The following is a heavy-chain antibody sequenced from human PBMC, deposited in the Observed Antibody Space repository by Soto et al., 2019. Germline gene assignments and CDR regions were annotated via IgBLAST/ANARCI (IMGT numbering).Heavy chain of an antibody. CDR3: ARFVGAINEIRGSPRDY. D-gene: IGHD3-10*01. Sequence: QVQLQQWGAGLLKPSETLSLSCAVYGGSFSGYFWSWIRQPPGKGLEWIGEINDSGSIIYNPSLKSRVTILVDTSKNQFSLNLSSVTAADTAVYYCARFVGAINEIRGSPRDYWGQGTLVTVSS. CDR2: INDSGSI. J-gene: IGHJ4*02. V-gene: IGHV4-34*01. CDR1: GGSFSGYF.